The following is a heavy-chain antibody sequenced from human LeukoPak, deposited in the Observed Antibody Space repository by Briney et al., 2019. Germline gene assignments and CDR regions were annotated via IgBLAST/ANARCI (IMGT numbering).Heavy chain of an antibody. Sequence: SGSGGSTYYADSVKGRFTTSRDNSRNTLYLQMNSLKPEDTAVYYCASSNEFYYDTSTYVDYWGQGTLVTVSS. V-gene: IGHV3-23*01. CDR2: SGSGGST. D-gene: IGHD3-22*01. CDR3: ASSNEFYYDTSTYVDY. J-gene: IGHJ4*02.